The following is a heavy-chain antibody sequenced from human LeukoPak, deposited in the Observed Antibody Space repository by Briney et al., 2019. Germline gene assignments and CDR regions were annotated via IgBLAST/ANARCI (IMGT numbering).Heavy chain of an antibody. Sequence: PSETLSLTCAVYGGSFSGYYWSWIRQPPGKGLEWIGEINHSGSTNYNPSLKSRVTISVDTSKNQFSLKLSSVTAADTAVYYCARGAARGPRPNWFDPWGQGTLVTVSS. CDR2: INHSGST. D-gene: IGHD2-15*01. CDR1: GGSFSGYY. CDR3: ARGAARGPRPNWFDP. V-gene: IGHV4-34*01. J-gene: IGHJ5*02.